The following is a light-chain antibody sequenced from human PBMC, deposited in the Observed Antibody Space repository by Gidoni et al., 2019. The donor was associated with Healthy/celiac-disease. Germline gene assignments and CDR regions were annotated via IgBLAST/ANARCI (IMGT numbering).Light chain of an antibody. Sequence: EIVLTQSPGTLSLSPGERATLSCRASQSVSSSYLAWYQQKPGQAPRLLIYGASSRATGIPDRFSGSGSGTDFTLTISRLEPEDFAVYYCQHTWTFGQGTKVEIK. J-gene: IGKJ1*01. CDR2: GAS. CDR1: QSVSSSY. V-gene: IGKV3-20*01. CDR3: QHTWT.